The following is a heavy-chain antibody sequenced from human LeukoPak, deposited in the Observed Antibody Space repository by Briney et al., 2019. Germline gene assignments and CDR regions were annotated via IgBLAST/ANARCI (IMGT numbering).Heavy chain of an antibody. V-gene: IGHV3-48*03. CDR3: ARGVYGSGSPRLDY. D-gene: IGHD3-10*01. CDR1: GFTFSTYA. Sequence: GGSLRLSCASSGFTFSTYAMTWVRQAPGKGLECVSYISSSGDTISYADSLKGRVTISRDNAKHSLFLPLSSLRAEDTAVYYCARGVYGSGSPRLDYWGQGTLVTVSS. CDR2: ISSSGDTI. J-gene: IGHJ4*02.